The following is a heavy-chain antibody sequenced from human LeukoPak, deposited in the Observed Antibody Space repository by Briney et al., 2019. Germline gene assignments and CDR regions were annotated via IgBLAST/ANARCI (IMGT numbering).Heavy chain of an antibody. CDR2: ISAYNGNT. D-gene: IGHD1-1*01. J-gene: IGHJ6*02. CDR3: ARERGTTAGYYYGMDV. Sequence: GASVKVSCTASGYTFTSYGISWVRQAPGQGLEWMGWISAYNGNTNYAQKLQGRVTMTTDTSTSTAYMELRSLRSDDTAVYYCARERGTTAGYYYGMDVWGQGTTVTVSS. V-gene: IGHV1-18*01. CDR1: GYTFTSYG.